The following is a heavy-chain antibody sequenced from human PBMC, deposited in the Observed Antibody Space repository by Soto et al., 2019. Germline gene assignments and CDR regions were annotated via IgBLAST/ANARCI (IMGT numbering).Heavy chain of an antibody. D-gene: IGHD6-13*01. V-gene: IGHV3-21*01. CDR3: ARDRAAAATN. CDR2: ISSSSSYI. CDR1: GFTFSSYS. J-gene: IGHJ4*02. Sequence: EVQLVESGGGLVKPGGSLRLSCAASGFTFSSYSMNWVRQAPGKGLEWVSSISSSSSYIYYADSVKGRFTISRDNAKNSLYLQMNSLRAEGTAVYYCARDRAAAATNWGQGTLVTVSS.